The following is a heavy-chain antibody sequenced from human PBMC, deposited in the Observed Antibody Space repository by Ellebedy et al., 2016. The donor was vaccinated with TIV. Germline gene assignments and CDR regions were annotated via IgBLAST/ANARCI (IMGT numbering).Heavy chain of an antibody. J-gene: IGHJ4*02. CDR2: VSYNENSK. Sequence: GGSLRLSCGASGFSITYYAMHWVRQAPGKGLEWVAVVSYNENSKFYADSVKGRFTISKDSSKNTLYLQMNTLRIEDTAVYYRARDAGYDSRGYYPGHWGQGTRVTVSS. D-gene: IGHD3-22*01. CDR1: GFSITYYA. CDR3: ARDAGYDSRGYYPGH. V-gene: IGHV3-30-3*01.